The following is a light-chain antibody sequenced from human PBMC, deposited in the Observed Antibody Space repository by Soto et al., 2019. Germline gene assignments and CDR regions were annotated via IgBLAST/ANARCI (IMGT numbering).Light chain of an antibody. CDR2: GAS. CDR3: QQYNDWPQT. V-gene: IGKV3-15*01. CDR1: QSVSSK. J-gene: IGKJ1*01. Sequence: EIVMTQSPATLSVSPGERATLSRRASQSVSSKLVWYQQKPGQGPRLLIYGASTRATGIPARFSGSGSGTEFTLTISSLQSEDFAVYYCQQYNDWPQTFGQGTKVDIK.